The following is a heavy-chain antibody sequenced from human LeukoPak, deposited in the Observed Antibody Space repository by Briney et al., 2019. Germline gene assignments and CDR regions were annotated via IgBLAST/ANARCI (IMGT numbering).Heavy chain of an antibody. CDR3: AKATGYLL. V-gene: IGHV3-23*01. Sequence: GGSLRLSCAASGFTFSSYAMSWVRQAPGKGLEWVSTISNSDGTTYYADSVKGRFTISRDDSENTLSLQMNSLRAEDTAVYYCAKATGYLLWGQGTLVTVSS. J-gene: IGHJ4*02. CDR2: ISNSDGTT. D-gene: IGHD1-14*01. CDR1: GFTFSSYA.